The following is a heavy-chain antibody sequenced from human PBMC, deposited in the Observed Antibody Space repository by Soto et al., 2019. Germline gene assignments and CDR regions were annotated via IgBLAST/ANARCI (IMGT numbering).Heavy chain of an antibody. CDR2: TYYRSKWYN. CDR3: ARDVEQLVPYYYYGMDV. D-gene: IGHD6-6*01. J-gene: IGHJ6*02. V-gene: IGHV6-1*01. Sequence: SQTLSLTCAISGDSVSSNSAAWNSIRQSPSRGLEWLGRTYYRSKWYNDYAVSVKSRITINPDTSKNQFSLQLNSVTPEDTAVYYCARDVEQLVPYYYYGMDVWGQGTTVTVSS. CDR1: GDSVSSNSAA.